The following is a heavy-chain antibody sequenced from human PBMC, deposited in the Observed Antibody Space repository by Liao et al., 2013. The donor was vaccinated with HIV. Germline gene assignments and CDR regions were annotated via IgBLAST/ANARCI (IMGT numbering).Heavy chain of an antibody. D-gene: IGHD2-8*01. J-gene: IGHJ2*01. Sequence: QLQLQESGPGLVKPSETLSLTCAVSGDSISSSNYYWGWIRQPPGKGLEWIGSIYYSGSTYYKPSLRSRVTISVDTSKNHFSLKLSSVTAADTAVYYCARVGNGDYWYFDLWGRGTLVTVSS. V-gene: IGHV4-39*07. CDR1: GDSISSSNYY. CDR3: ARVGNGDYWYFDL. CDR2: IYYSGST.